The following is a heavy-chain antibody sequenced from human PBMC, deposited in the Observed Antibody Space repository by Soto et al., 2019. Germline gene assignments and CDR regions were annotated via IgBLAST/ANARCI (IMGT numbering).Heavy chain of an antibody. CDR2: ISYDGSNK. J-gene: IGHJ4*02. V-gene: IGHV3-30-3*01. CDR3: ARDGIAVAGTLGVIDY. CDR1: GFTFSSYA. Sequence: QVQLVESGGGVVQPGRSLRLSCAASGFTFSSYAMHWVRQAPGKGLEWVAVISYDGSNKYYADSVKGRFTISRDNSKNTLYLQMNSLRAEDTAVYYCARDGIAVAGTLGVIDYWGQGTLVTVSS. D-gene: IGHD6-19*01.